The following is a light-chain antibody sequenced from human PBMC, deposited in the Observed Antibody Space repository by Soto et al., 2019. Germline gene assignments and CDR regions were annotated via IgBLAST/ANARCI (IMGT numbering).Light chain of an antibody. Sequence: EIVMTQSPATLSVSPGERATLSCRAGQNIHTNLAWYQQKPGQAPRLLFYGASTRATGIPARFSGSGSGTEFTLTISSLQSEDFAVYYCQQYNSWPLTFGGGTKVDNK. V-gene: IGKV3-15*01. CDR1: QNIHTN. CDR3: QQYNSWPLT. J-gene: IGKJ4*01. CDR2: GAS.